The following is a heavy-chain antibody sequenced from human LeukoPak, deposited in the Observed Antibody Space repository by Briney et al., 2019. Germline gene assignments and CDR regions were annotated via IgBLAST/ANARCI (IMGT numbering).Heavy chain of an antibody. J-gene: IGHJ3*02. CDR3: SRFYSSGWASGAFDI. V-gene: IGHV3-49*04. D-gene: IGHD3-22*01. CDR2: IRNKANGGTT. Sequence: GGSLRLSCTTSGFTFSDYAGSWVRQAPGKGLKWIGFIRNKANGGTTEYAASVKGRFTISRDDSKTIAHLQMSSLKTEDTAVYYCSRFYSSGWASGAFDIWGQGTMVTVSS. CDR1: GFTFSDYA.